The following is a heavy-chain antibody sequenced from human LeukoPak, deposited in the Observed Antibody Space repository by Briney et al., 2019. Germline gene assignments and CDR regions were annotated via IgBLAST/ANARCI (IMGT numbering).Heavy chain of an antibody. CDR1: GFTFTSHA. J-gene: IGHJ5*02. CDR3: ARESIRSGSLKWFDP. V-gene: IGHV3-23*01. D-gene: IGHD3-3*01. Sequence: PGGSLRLSXAASGFTFTSHAMSWVRQTPGKELEWVSAIDGSGHTTYYADSVRGRFIISRDNSKKMLYPQMNSLRAEDTATYYCARESIRSGSLKWFDPWGQGTLVTVSS. CDR2: IDGSGHTT.